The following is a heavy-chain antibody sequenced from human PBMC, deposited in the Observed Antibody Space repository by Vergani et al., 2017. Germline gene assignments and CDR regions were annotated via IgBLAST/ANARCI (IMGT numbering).Heavy chain of an antibody. J-gene: IGHJ3*02. V-gene: IGHV3-48*01. D-gene: IGHD6-19*01. CDR2: ISSSSSTI. Sequence: EVQLVESGGGLLQPGGSLRLSCAASGFTFSSYSMNWVRQAPGKGLEWVSYISSSSSTIYYADSVKGRFTISRDNAKNSLYLQMNSLRAEDTAVYYCARRLGYAFDIWGQGTMVTVSS. CDR1: GFTFSSYS. CDR3: ARRLGYAFDI.